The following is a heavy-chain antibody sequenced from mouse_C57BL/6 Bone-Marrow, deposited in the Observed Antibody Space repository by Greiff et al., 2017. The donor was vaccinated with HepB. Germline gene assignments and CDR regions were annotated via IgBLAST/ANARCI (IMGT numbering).Heavy chain of an antibody. CDR1: GFRFNTYA. D-gene: IGHD1-1*01. J-gene: IGHJ4*01. Sequence: GGGLVQPKGSLKLSCAASGFRFNTYAMNWVRQAPGKGLEWVARIRSKSNNYATYYADSVKDRFTISRDDSESMLYLQMNNLKTEDTAMYYCVRHGYGRYAMDYWGQGTSVTVSS. CDR3: VRHGYGRYAMDY. V-gene: IGHV10-1*01. CDR2: IRSKSNNYAT.